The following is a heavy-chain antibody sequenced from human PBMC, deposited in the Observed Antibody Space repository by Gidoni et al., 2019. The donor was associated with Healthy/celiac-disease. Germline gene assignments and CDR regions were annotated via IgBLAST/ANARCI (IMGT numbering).Heavy chain of an antibody. CDR3: TTAGYCSGGSCSGF. CDR2: ITSKTDGGTT. Sequence: EVQLVESGGGLVKPGGALRLSCAAYGFTFSNAWMSWVRRAPGNGLEWVGRITSKTDGGTTDYAAPVKGRFTISRDDSKNTLYLQMNSLKTEDTAVYYCTTAGYCSGGSCSGFWGQGTLVTVSS. CDR1: GFTFSNAW. J-gene: IGHJ4*02. V-gene: IGHV3-15*01. D-gene: IGHD2-15*01.